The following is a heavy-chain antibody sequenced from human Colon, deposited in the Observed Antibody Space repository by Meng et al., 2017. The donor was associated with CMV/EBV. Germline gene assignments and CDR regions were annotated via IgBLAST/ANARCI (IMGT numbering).Heavy chain of an antibody. CDR1: GFTFSSYS. CDR2: ISSSSSYI. J-gene: IGHJ6*02. D-gene: IGHD3-22*01. CDR3: TRGVVVYGMDV. V-gene: IGHV3-21*01. Sequence: GESLKISCAASGFTFSSYSMNWVRQAPGKGLEWVSSISSSSSYIYYADSVKGRFTISRDNAKNSLYLQMNGLRAEDTAVYYCTRGVVVYGMDVWGQGTTVTVSS.